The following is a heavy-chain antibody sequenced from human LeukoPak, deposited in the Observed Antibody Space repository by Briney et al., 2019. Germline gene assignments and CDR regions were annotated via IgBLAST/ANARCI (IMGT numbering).Heavy chain of an antibody. Sequence: GGSLRLSCAASGFTFSSYAMHWVRQAPGQGLEWVAVISYDGSNKYYADSVKGRFTISRDNSKNTLYLQMNSLRAEDTAVYYCARGSARYSSSWYREGEDYWGQGTLVTVSS. CDR1: GFTFSSYA. CDR3: ARGSARYSSSWYREGEDY. CDR2: ISYDGSNK. D-gene: IGHD6-13*01. V-gene: IGHV3-30*01. J-gene: IGHJ4*02.